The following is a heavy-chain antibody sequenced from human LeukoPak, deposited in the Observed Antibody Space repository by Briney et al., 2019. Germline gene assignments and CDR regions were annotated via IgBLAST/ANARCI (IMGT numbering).Heavy chain of an antibody. D-gene: IGHD6-19*01. CDR1: GFTFSSYG. V-gene: IGHV3-33*01. CDR2: IWYDGSNK. Sequence: GGSLRLSCAASGFTFSSYGMHWVRQAPGKGLEWVAVIWYDGSNKYYADSVKGRFTISRDNSKNTLYLQMNSLRAEDTAAYYCARGHLYSSGWYDYWGQGTLVTVSS. CDR3: ARGHLYSSGWYDY. J-gene: IGHJ4*02.